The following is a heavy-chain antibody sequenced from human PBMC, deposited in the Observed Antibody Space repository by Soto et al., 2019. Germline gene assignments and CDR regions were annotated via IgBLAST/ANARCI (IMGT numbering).Heavy chain of an antibody. D-gene: IGHD5-12*01. Sequence: QVQLVESGGGVVQPGRSLRLSCAASGFAFTNYGIHWVRLAPGKGLEWVAVIWHDGRNEYFADSVKGRFTISRDNSKSTLYLEMNSLRAEDTAVYFCARDRGGYNYFDYWGQGTLVTVSS. CDR3: ARDRGGYNYFDY. CDR1: GFAFTNYG. J-gene: IGHJ4*02. V-gene: IGHV3-33*01. CDR2: IWHDGRNE.